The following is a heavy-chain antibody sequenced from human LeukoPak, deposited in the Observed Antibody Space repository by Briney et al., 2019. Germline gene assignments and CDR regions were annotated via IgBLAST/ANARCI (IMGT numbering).Heavy chain of an antibody. J-gene: IGHJ4*02. Sequence: GGSLRLSCAASGFTFSDYYMSWIRQAPGKGLEWVSYISSGGITIYYADSVKGRFTISRDNAKNSLYLQMNSLRAEDTAVYYCAQQYDFWSGYYVGYWGQGTLVTVSS. CDR2: ISSGGITI. CDR1: GFTFSDYY. CDR3: AQQYDFWSGYYVGY. D-gene: IGHD3-3*01. V-gene: IGHV3-11*01.